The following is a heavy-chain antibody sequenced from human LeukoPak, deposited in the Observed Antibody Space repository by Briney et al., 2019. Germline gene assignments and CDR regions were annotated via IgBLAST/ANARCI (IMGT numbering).Heavy chain of an antibody. CDR1: GYTFTSYD. Sequence: ASVKVSCKASGYTFTSYDINWVRQATGQGLEWMGWMNPNSGNTGYAQKFQGRVTMTRNTSISTAYMELSSLRSEDTAVYYCARGDSSSWADAFDIWGQGTMVTVSS. V-gene: IGHV1-8*01. D-gene: IGHD6-13*01. J-gene: IGHJ3*02. CDR2: MNPNSGNT. CDR3: ARGDSSSWADAFDI.